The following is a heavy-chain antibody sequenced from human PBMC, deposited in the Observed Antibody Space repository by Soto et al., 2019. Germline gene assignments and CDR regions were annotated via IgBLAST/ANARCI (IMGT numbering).Heavy chain of an antibody. CDR3: TLGYFDY. J-gene: IGHJ4*02. CDR1: GGSFSGYY. CDR2: INHSGST. V-gene: IGHV4-34*01. Sequence: PSETLSLTCAVYGGSFSGYYWSWIRQPPGKGLEWIGEINHSGSTNYNPSLKSRITISVDTSKNQFSLKLSSVTAADTAVYYCTLGYFDYWGQGTLVTVSS.